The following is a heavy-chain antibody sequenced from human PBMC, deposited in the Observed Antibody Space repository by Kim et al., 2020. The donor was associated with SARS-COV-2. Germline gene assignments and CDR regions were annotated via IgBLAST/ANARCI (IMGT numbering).Heavy chain of an antibody. J-gene: IGHJ4*02. V-gene: IGHV1-18*01. CDR1: GYTFTTYG. CDR2: ISCYNGNT. Sequence: ASVKVSCKASGYTFTTYGITWVRQAPGQGLEWMGWISCYNGNTNSAQKLQGRVTMTADTSTSTAYMELRSLRSDDTAVYYCARDLTTMVRGVNAYWGQGTLVTVSS. D-gene: IGHD3-10*01. CDR3: ARDLTTMVRGVNAY.